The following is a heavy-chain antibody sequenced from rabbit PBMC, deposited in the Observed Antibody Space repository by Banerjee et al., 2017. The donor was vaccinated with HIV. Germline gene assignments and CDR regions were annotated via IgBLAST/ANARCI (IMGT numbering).Heavy chain of an antibody. CDR2: IYTGTIGTI. Sequence: QEQLVESGGGLVTLGGSLKLSCKASGIDFSSYGISWVRQAPGKGLEWIACIYTGTIGTIDYASWAKGRFTISKTSSTTVTLQMTSLTAADTATYFCARGPGGVGYDLWGQGTLVTVS. V-gene: IGHV1S45*01. CDR1: GIDFSSYG. J-gene: IGHJ3*01. CDR3: ARGPGGVGYDL. D-gene: IGHD3-1*01.